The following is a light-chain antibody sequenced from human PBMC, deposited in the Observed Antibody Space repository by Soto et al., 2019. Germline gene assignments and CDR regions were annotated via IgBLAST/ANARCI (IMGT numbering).Light chain of an antibody. CDR2: DVT. Sequence: QSALTQPPSSSGSPGQSVTISCTGTSSDVGGYNYVSWYQQYPGKAPKLMIYDVTKRPSGVPDRFSGSKSGNTASLTVSGVQAEEEADYEYSAPAGSTDVFGTGIRGTVL. V-gene: IGLV2-8*01. J-gene: IGLJ1*01. CDR3: SAPAGSTDV. CDR1: SSDVGGYNY.